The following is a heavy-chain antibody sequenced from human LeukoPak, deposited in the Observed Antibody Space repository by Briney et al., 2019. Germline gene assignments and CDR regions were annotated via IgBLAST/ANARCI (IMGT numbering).Heavy chain of an antibody. D-gene: IGHD3-9*01. Sequence: ASVKVSCKASGGTFSSYAISWVRQAPGQGLEWMGGIIPIFGTANYAQKFQGRVTITTDESTSTDYMELSSLRSEDTAVYYCARDQGAFDQETYYYYYMDVWGEGTTVTVSS. CDR1: GGTFSSYA. CDR2: IIPIFGTA. CDR3: ARDQGAFDQETYYYYYMDV. J-gene: IGHJ6*03. V-gene: IGHV1-69*05.